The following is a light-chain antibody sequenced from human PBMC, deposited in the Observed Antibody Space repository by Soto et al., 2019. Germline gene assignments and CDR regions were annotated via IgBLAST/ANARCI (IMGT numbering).Light chain of an antibody. V-gene: IGLV2-14*03. CDR3: SSYTTNKALV. CDR2: DVS. Sequence: QSALTQPASVSGSPGQWITISCTGTSSDIGNYNYVSWYQQHPGKAPKRMIYDVSNRPSGVSNRFSGSKSGHTASLTISGLQAEDEADYYCSSYTTNKALVFGGGTKLTVL. CDR1: SSDIGNYNY. J-gene: IGLJ2*01.